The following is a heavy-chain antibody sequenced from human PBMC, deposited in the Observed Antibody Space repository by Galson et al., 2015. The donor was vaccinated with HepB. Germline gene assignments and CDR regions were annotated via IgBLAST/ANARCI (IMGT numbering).Heavy chain of an antibody. V-gene: IGHV3-7*01. CDR3: ARDPYDSGGYVAYAAFDI. D-gene: IGHD3-22*01. J-gene: IGHJ3*02. CDR2: INQDGSAE. Sequence: SLRLSCAASGFTFSMYWMTWVRQAPGKGLEWVANINQDGSAEHNVDSVKGRFTISRDNAKNSLYLQMNSLRVEDTAVYYCARDPYDSGGYVAYAAFDIWGHGTMVTVSS. CDR1: GFTFSMYW.